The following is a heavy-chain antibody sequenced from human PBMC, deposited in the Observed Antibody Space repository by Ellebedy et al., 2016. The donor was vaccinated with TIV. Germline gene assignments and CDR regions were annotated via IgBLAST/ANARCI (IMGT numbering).Heavy chain of an antibody. J-gene: IGHJ4*02. V-gene: IGHV1-2*02. CDR2: INPNSGGT. CDR3: ARDRTEGASTVGY. Sequence: ASVKVSXXASGYTFSDHYIHWVRQAPGQGLEWMGWINPNSGGTDFAQKFQGRVTMTRDTSTSTAYMELSRLYSDDTAVYYCARDRTEGASTVGYWGQGTLVTVSS. CDR1: GYTFSDHY. D-gene: IGHD3/OR15-3a*01.